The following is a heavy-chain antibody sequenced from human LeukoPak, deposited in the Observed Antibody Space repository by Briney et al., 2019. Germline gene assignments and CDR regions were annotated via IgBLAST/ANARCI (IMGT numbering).Heavy chain of an antibody. CDR3: AGYYYDSSRAFDL. V-gene: IGHV3-20*04. D-gene: IGHD3-22*01. Sequence: PGGSLRLSCAAPGFKFDDYGMSWVRQAPGKGLGWVCDLNRNGAWTGYADSVKGRFTISRDNAKNSLYLQMNSLRAEDTALYYCAGYYYDSSRAFDLWGQGTLVTVSA. CDR1: GFKFDDYG. J-gene: IGHJ5*02. CDR2: LNRNGAWT.